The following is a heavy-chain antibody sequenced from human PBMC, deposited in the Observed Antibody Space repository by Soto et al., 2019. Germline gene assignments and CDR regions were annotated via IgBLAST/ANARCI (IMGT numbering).Heavy chain of an antibody. J-gene: IGHJ4*02. CDR1: GGSISSGDYY. CDR2: IYYSGST. Sequence: QVQLQESGPGLVKPSQTLSLTCTVSGGSISSGDYYWSWIRQPPGKGLEWIGYIYYSGSTYYNPSLKSRVTKSVDTSKNQFPLKLSSVTAADPAVYYCARGGGENYYFDYWGQGTLVTVSS. D-gene: IGHD3-16*01. CDR3: ARGGGENYYFDY. V-gene: IGHV4-30-4*01.